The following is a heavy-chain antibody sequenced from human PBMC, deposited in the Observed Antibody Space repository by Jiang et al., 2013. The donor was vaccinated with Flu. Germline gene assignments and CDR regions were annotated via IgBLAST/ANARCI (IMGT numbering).Heavy chain of an antibody. D-gene: IGHD5-18*01. V-gene: IGHV4-34*01. J-gene: IGHJ6*02. Sequence: SLKSRVTISVDTSKNQFSLKLSSVTAADTAVYYCARGGYSYGFRYYGMDVWGQGTTVTVSS. CDR3: ARGGYSYGFRYYGMDV.